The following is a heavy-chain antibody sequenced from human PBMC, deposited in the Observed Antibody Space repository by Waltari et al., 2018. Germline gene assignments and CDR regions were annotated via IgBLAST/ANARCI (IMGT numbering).Heavy chain of an antibody. V-gene: IGHV7-4-1*02. CDR2: VNTNTGNP. CDR1: GYTFTSYA. CDR3: ARDRGLPLGRWFDP. J-gene: IGHJ5*02. Sequence: QVQLGQSGSELKKPGASVKVSCKASGYTFTSYAMNWVRQAPGQGLDGRGWVNTNTGNPTYAQGFTGRFVFSLDTSVSTAYLQISSLKAEDTAVYYCARDRGLPLGRWFDPWGQGTLVTVSS. D-gene: IGHD3-10*01.